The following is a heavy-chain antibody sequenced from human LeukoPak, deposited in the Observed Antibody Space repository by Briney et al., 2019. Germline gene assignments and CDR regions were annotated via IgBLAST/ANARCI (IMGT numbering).Heavy chain of an antibody. Sequence: ASVKVSCKASGYTFTGYYMHWVRQAPGQGLEWMGWINPNSGGTNYAQKFQGRVTMTRDTSISTAYMELSRLRSDDTAVYYCTRDGNSSSWNGEDGAYDIWGQGRMVTVCS. D-gene: IGHD6-13*01. CDR2: INPNSGGT. V-gene: IGHV1-2*02. J-gene: IGHJ3*02. CDR3: TRDGNSSSWNGEDGAYDI. CDR1: GYTFTGYY.